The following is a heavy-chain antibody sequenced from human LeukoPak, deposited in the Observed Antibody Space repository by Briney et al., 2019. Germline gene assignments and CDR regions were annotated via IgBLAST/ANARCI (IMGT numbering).Heavy chain of an antibody. D-gene: IGHD4-17*01. V-gene: IGHV3-7*01. CDR2: IKQDGSEK. Sequence: GGSLRLFCAASGFTFSSYWMSWVRQAPGKGLEWVANIKQDGSEKYYVDSVKGRFTISRDNAKNSLYLQMNSLRAEDTAVYYCARGDYGDYIGPPVAWGQGTLVTVSS. CDR1: GFTFSSYW. J-gene: IGHJ1*01. CDR3: ARGDYGDYIGPPVA.